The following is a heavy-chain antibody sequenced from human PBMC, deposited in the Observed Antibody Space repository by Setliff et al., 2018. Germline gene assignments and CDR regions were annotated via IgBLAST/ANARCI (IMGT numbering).Heavy chain of an antibody. D-gene: IGHD6-13*01. CDR3: ARGNMDVVAAGGKYSGMDV. Sequence: SVKVSCKTSGGNFKNHAITWVRQAPGQGLEWMGGTFPMFDRPNYAQKFQARVTITADESTNTAYIEIRSLRSEDTAVYYCARGNMDVVAAGGKYSGMDVGGQGTTVTVSS. CDR1: GGNFKNHA. CDR2: TFPMFDRP. J-gene: IGHJ6*02. V-gene: IGHV1-69*13.